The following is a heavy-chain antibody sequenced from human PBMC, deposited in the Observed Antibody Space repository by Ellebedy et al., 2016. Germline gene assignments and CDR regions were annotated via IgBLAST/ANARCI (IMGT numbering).Heavy chain of an antibody. CDR2: IYHSGST. J-gene: IGHJ4*02. Sequence: SCAVSGGSISSGGYSWSWIRQPPGKGLEWIGYIYHSGSTYYNPSLKSRVTISVDRSKNQFSLKLSSVTAADTAVYYCARGGPSIAARGAYYWGQGTLVTVSS. CDR1: GGSISSGGYS. CDR3: ARGGPSIAARGAYY. D-gene: IGHD6-6*01. V-gene: IGHV4-30-2*01.